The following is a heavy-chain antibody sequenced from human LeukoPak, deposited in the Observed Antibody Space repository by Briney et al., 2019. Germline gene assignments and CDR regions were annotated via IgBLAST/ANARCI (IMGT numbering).Heavy chain of an antibody. J-gene: IGHJ5*02. CDR2: ISGGGGTT. CDR3: VKDQRS. V-gene: IGHV3-23*01. Sequence: GGSLRLSCEASGISLSDYWMSWVRRAPGKGLEWVSSISGGGGTTYYADSVKGRFTISRDNSKNTLYLQMNSLRAEDTAIYYCVKDQRSWGQGTLVTVSS. CDR1: GISLSDYW.